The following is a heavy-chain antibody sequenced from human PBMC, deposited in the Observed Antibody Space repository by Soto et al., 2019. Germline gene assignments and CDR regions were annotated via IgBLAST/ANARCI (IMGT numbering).Heavy chain of an antibody. Sequence: QVQLQESGPGLVKPSQTLSLTCTVSGGSISSGGYYWSWIRQHPGKGLEWIGYIYYSGSTYYNPSLKSRVTISVDPSKNQFSLKLSSVTAADTAVYYCARGITMVRGVIFSPYFDYWGQGTLVTVSS. CDR1: GGSISSGGYY. CDR2: IYYSGST. D-gene: IGHD3-10*01. CDR3: ARGITMVRGVIFSPYFDY. V-gene: IGHV4-31*03. J-gene: IGHJ4*02.